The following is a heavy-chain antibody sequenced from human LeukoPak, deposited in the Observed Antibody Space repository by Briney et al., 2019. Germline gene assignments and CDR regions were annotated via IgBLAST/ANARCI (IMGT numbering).Heavy chain of an antibody. CDR3: ASTCSGGSCYSFDY. V-gene: IGHV4-34*01. CDR2: INHSGST. CDR1: GGSFSGYY. D-gene: IGHD2-15*01. J-gene: IGHJ4*02. Sequence: SETLSLTCAVYGGSFSGYYWNWIRQPPGKGLEWVGQINHSGSTKYNPSLKSRVTMSVDTSKNQFSLKLSSVTAADTAVYYCASTCSGGSCYSFDYWGQGTLVTVSS.